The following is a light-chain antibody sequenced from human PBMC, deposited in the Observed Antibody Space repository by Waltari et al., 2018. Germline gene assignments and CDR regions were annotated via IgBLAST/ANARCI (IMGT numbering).Light chain of an antibody. Sequence: ETVLTQSPGTLSLSPGERATLSCRASDSVSIYLAWYQQKPGQAPRLLIYPASIRATGIPDRFSGSGSGTDFSLTISRLEPEDSAVYYCQKYVSLPATFGQGTKVEI. CDR3: QKYVSLPAT. CDR2: PAS. J-gene: IGKJ1*01. V-gene: IGKV3-20*01. CDR1: DSVSIY.